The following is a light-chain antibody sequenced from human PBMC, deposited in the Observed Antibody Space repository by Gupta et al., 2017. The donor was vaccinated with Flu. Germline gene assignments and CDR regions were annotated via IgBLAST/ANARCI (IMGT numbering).Light chain of an antibody. CDR2: QDS. CDR1: KLGDKY. J-gene: IGLJ1*01. CDR3: QAWDSSTAV. Sequence: SYELTQPPSVSVSPGQTASITCSGDKLGDKYACWYQQKPGQSPVLFIYQDSKRASGTRESSSCSTSGTTATLTISGTQAMDEDYYYCQAWDSSTAVFGTGTKVTVL. V-gene: IGLV3-1*01.